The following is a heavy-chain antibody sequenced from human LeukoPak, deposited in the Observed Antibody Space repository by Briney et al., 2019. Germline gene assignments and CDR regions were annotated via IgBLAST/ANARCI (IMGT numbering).Heavy chain of an antibody. CDR3: ARHVVVVPAAIHYGMDV. CDR1: GGSFSDDF. CDR2: INHSGKA. V-gene: IGHV4-34*01. Sequence: SETLSLTCAVYGGSFSDDFWGGICEPPEEGVWRSGEINHSGKAYHNPSLKSRVSISVDTSKNQFSLNLSSVTAADTAVYYCARHVVVVPAAIHYGMDVWGQGTTVTVSS. D-gene: IGHD2-2*01. J-gene: IGHJ6*02.